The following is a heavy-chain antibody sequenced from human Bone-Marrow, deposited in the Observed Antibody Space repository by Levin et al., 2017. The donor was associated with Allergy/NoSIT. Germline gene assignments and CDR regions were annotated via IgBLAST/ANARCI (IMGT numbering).Heavy chain of an antibody. CDR1: GLIFSDSW. CDR2: IKQDGSEK. Sequence: PGGSLRLSCAASGLIFSDSWMSWVRQAPGQGLEWVATIKQDGSEKNYVDSVKGRFTISRDNAKKSLYLQMNSLRDEDTALYYCAKDRRVSFWGQGVLVTVSS. D-gene: IGHD6-13*01. V-gene: IGHV3-7*01. CDR3: AKDRRVSF. J-gene: IGHJ4*02.